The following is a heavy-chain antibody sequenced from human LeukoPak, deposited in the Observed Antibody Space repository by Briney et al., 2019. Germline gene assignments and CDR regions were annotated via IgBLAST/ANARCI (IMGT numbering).Heavy chain of an antibody. CDR2: FDPEDGET. V-gene: IGHV1-24*01. CDR3: ATDRYSSSWYYFDY. Sequence: ASVKVSCKVSGYTLTELSMPWVRQAPGKGLEWMGGFDPEDGETIYAQKFQGRVTMTEDTSTDTAYMELSSLRSEDTAVYYCATDRYSSSWYYFDYWGQGTLVTVSS. CDR1: GYTLTELS. D-gene: IGHD6-13*01. J-gene: IGHJ4*02.